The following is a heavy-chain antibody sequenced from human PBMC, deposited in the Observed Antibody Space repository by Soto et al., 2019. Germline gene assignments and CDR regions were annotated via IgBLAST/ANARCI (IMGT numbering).Heavy chain of an antibody. CDR2: ISYDESDK. V-gene: IGHV3-30*18. Sequence: QVQLVESGGGVVQPGRSLRLSCAASGFRFSTYAMHWVRQAPGKGLEWVAVISYDESDKLYADSVKGRFTISKDNTKNTLYLQMNSLRVEDTALYYCVKSQFSDSGGYPLASCGQGTLVTVSS. D-gene: IGHD3-22*01. CDR3: VKSQFSDSGGYPLAS. CDR1: GFRFSTYA. J-gene: IGHJ4*02.